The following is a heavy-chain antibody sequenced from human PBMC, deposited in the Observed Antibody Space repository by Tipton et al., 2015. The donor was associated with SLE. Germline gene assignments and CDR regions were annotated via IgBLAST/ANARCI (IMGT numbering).Heavy chain of an antibody. J-gene: IGHJ6*03. Sequence: TLSLTCAVYGGSFSGYYWSWIRQPPGKGLEWIGEINHSGSTYYNPSLKSRVTISVDTSKNQFSLKLSSVTAADTAVYYCARGVPPRTAMGYDYYYYYMDVWGKGTTVTVAS. CDR1: GGSFSGYY. CDR2: INHSGST. D-gene: IGHD5-18*01. CDR3: ARGVPPRTAMGYDYYYYYMDV. V-gene: IGHV4-34*01.